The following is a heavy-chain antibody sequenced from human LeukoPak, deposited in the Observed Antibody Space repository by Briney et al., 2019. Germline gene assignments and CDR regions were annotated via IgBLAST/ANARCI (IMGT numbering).Heavy chain of an antibody. CDR1: VGTFSSYA. CDR3: ASTRIPLPSRPPRPELYYYYMDV. Sequence: SVKVSCKASVGTFSSYAISWVRQAPGQGLEWMGRIIPIFGTANYAQKFQGRVTITSDESTSTAYMELSSLRSEDTAVYYCASTRIPLPSRPPRPELYYYYMDVWGKGTTVTVSS. D-gene: IGHD6-6*01. V-gene: IGHV1-69*15. J-gene: IGHJ6*03. CDR2: IIPIFGTA.